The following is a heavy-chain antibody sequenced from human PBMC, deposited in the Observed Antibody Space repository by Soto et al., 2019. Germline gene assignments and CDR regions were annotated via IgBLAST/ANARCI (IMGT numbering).Heavy chain of an antibody. Sequence: GRVTITKDTSATTVYMELSSLRSEDTAVYYCARNLAGASPFDYWGQGTLVTVSS. V-gene: IGHV1-3*01. D-gene: IGHD1-26*01. CDR3: ARNLAGASPFDY. J-gene: IGHJ4*02.